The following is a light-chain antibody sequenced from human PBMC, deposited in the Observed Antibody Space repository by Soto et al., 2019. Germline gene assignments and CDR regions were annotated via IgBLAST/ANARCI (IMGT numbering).Light chain of an antibody. V-gene: IGKV3-15*01. J-gene: IGKJ2*01. Sequence: EIVMTQSPATLSVSPGERATLSCRASQSVSSNLAWYQQKPGQAPRLLIYGASTRATGIPARFSGSGSGTEFTLTISSLQSEDFAVYYCQQYINWPYTFGQGTKVDIK. CDR3: QQYINWPYT. CDR2: GAS. CDR1: QSVSSN.